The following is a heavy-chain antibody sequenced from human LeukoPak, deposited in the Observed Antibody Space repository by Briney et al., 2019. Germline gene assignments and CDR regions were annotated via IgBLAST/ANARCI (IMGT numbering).Heavy chain of an antibody. J-gene: IGHJ4*02. CDR1: GFTFSSYA. Sequence: PGGSLRLSCAASGFTFSSYAMSWVRQAPGKGLEWVSAISGSGGSTYYADSVKGRFTISRDNSKNTLYLQMNSLRAEDTAVYYCAREGYYYDSSGYYYFPFDYWGQGTLVTVSS. D-gene: IGHD3-22*01. V-gene: IGHV3-23*01. CDR2: ISGSGGST. CDR3: AREGYYYDSSGYYYFPFDY.